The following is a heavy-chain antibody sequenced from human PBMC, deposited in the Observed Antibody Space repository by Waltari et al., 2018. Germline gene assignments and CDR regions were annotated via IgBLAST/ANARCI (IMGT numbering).Heavy chain of an antibody. CDR3: VRDRGMDA. CDR1: GFTFSRHW. J-gene: IGHJ6*02. V-gene: IGHV3-74*01. CDR2: ITSDGSNT. Sequence: EVQLVESGGGLVQPGGSLRLSCAASGFTFSRHWVYWVRQAPGTGLAWVSHITSDGSNTGYADSVKGRFTISRDNAKNTLYMEMNSLRDEDTAVYYCVRDRGMDAWGQGTTVTVSS.